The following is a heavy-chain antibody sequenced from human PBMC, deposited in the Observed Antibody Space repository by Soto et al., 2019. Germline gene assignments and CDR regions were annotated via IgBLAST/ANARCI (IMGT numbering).Heavy chain of an antibody. J-gene: IGHJ4*02. CDR2: MNPNSGNT. D-gene: IGHD3-10*01. Sequence: GAPVKVSCKASGYTFNSYDINRVRQATGQGLEWMGWMNPNSGNTGYAQKFQGRVTMTRNTSISTAYMELSGLRSEDTAVYYCATLADYFGSGSFTPYFDYWGQGTLVTVPS. CDR1: GYTFNSYD. CDR3: ATLADYFGSGSFTPYFDY. V-gene: IGHV1-8*01.